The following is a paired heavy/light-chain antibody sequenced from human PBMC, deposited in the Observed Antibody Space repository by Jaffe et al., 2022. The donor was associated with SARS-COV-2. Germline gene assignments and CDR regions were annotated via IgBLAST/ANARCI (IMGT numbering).Heavy chain of an antibody. V-gene: IGHV4-39*01. CDR1: GGSISTTSYY. Sequence: QLQLQESGPGLVKPSETLSLTCTVSGGSISTTSYYWAWIRQAPGKGLEWIGSIYYTGSTNYNPPLKSRVTISVDTSKNQFSLRLSSVTAADTAVYYCARHQGVVGANDYWGQGTLVTVSS. CDR2: IYYTGST. CDR3: ARHQGVVGANDY. D-gene: IGHD1-26*01. J-gene: IGHJ4*02.
Light chain of an antibody. J-gene: IGKJ4*01. Sequence: EIVLTQSPASLSLSPGERATLSCRASQSVGTYLAWYQQKPGQAPRLLINDASKRATGIPGRFSGSGSGTDFTLTISSLEPEDFAVYYCQQRSTWLTFGGGTKVEIK. CDR2: DAS. CDR1: QSVGTY. V-gene: IGKV3-11*01. CDR3: QQRSTWLT.